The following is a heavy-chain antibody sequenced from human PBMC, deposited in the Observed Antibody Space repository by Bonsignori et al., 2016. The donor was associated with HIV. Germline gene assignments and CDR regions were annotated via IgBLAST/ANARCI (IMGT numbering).Heavy chain of an antibody. CDR1: GGSISRSDYY. CDR2: INYSVTT. V-gene: IGHV4-39*07. J-gene: IGHJ5*02. Sequence: QLQLQESGPGLVKPSETLSLTCTVSGGSISRSDYYWGWIRQAPGKGLEWIGSINYSVTTSYNPSLKSRITISVDTSKNQFSLSLRSVTAADTAVYYCARNWFDPWGQGTLVTVVL. CDR3: ARNWFDP.